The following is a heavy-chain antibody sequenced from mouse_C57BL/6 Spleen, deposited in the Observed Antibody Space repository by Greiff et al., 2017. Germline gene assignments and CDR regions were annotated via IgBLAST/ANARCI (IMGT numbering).Heavy chain of an antibody. CDR1: GYAFSSYW. CDR2: IYPGDGDT. CDR3: ARAYSNEFDYAMDY. J-gene: IGHJ4*01. V-gene: IGHV1-80*01. D-gene: IGHD2-5*01. Sequence: LEESGAELVKPGASVKISCKASGYAFSSYWMNWVKQRPGQGLEWIGQIYPGDGDTNYNGKFKGKATLTADKSSSTAYMQLSSLTSEDSAVYFCARAYSNEFDYAMDYWGQGTSVTVSS.